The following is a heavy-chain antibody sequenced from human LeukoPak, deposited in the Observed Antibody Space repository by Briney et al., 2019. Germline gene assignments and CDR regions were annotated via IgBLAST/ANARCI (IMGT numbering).Heavy chain of an antibody. J-gene: IGHJ4*02. D-gene: IGHD2-2*01. CDR3: ARSSTHYCSSTSCYLDY. CDR1: GGTFSSYA. V-gene: IGHV1-69*05. CDR2: IIPIFGTA. Sequence: GASVKVSCKASGGTFSSYAISWVRQAPGQGLEWMGGIIPIFGTANYAQKFQGRVTITTDESTSTAYMELSSLRSEDTAVYYCARSSTHYCSSTSCYLDYWGQGTLVTVSS.